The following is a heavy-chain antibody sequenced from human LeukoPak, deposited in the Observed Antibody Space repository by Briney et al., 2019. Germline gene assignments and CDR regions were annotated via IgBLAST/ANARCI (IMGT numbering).Heavy chain of an antibody. V-gene: IGHV3-30*02. CDR3: ARAYYYDSSATPDY. CDR1: GFTFSSYG. Sequence: AGGSLRLSCAASGFTFSSYGMHWVRQAPGKGLEWVAFIRYDGSNKYYADSVKGRFTISRDNSKNTLYLQMNSLRAEDTAVYYCARAYYYDSSATPDYWGQGTLVTVSS. J-gene: IGHJ4*02. D-gene: IGHD3-22*01. CDR2: IRYDGSNK.